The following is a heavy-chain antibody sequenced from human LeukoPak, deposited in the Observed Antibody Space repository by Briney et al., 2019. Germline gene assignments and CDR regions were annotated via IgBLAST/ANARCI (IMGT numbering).Heavy chain of an antibody. CDR3: ARDPYSGTYGDTYYYYMDV. J-gene: IGHJ6*03. Sequence: GWSLRLSCAASGFTFSRYSMNWVRQAPGKGLEWVSSISIGNTYIYYADSVKGRFTISRDNAKNSLYLQMNSLRAEDTAVYYCARDPYSGTYGDTYYYYMDVWGKGTTVTISS. CDR2: ISIGNTYI. D-gene: IGHD1-26*01. V-gene: IGHV3-21*01. CDR1: GFTFSRYS.